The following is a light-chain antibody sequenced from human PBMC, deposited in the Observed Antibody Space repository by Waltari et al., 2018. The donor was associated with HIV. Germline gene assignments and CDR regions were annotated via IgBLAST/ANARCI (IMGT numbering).Light chain of an antibody. J-gene: IGKJ1*01. CDR1: QSVLYRSNNRIY. CDR2: WAS. V-gene: IGKV4-1*01. CDR3: QQYSTFPWT. Sequence: DIVMAQSPDSLAVSLGERATINCTSSQSVLYRSNNRIYLAWYQQKPGQPPKLLISWASARESGVPDRFSGSGSGTDFTLTIRSLQAADVAIYYCQQYSTFPWTFGQGTKVEIK.